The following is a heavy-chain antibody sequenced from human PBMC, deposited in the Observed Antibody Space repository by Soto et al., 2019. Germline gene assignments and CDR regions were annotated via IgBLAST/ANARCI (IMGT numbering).Heavy chain of an antibody. D-gene: IGHD3-22*01. J-gene: IGHJ2*01. V-gene: IGHV3-48*02. CDR2: ISSSGSAM. CDR1: GFTLSSYS. CDR3: ARGSPRYYDSSGYSLWYFDL. Sequence: EVQLVESGGGLVQPGGSLRLSCAVSGFTLSSYSLNWVRQAPGKGLEWVSYISSSGSAMYFADSVKGRFTISRDNAKNSLYLQMNRLRDEDTAVYYCARGSPRYYDSSGYSLWYFDLWGRGTLVTVSS.